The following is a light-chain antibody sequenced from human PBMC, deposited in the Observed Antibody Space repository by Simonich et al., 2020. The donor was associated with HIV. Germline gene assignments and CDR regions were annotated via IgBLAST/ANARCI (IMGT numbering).Light chain of an antibody. CDR2: GAS. Sequence: EIVMPQSPATLSVSPGARATVSCSASQSVSNKLDWYQQTPGQAPRLLSYGASTRATGIPARCSGSGSGTEFTITISSLQSEDFAVYYCQQYNNWPPWTFGQGTKVEIK. V-gene: IGKV3-15*01. J-gene: IGKJ1*01. CDR3: QQYNNWPPWT. CDR1: QSVSNK.